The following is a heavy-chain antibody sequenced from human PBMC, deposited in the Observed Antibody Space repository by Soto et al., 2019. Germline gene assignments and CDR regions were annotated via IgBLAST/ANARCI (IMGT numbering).Heavy chain of an antibody. Sequence: CKAFGYTFPCFYMLCVLFSPGQGLEWMGWINPNSGGTNYAQKFQGRVTMTSDTSITTAYMELSRLTSDDTAVYYCARVSLAGATTADYWGQGTLVTVSS. D-gene: IGHD1-26*01. V-gene: IGHV1-2*02. CDR1: GYTFPCFY. CDR2: INPNSGGT. J-gene: IGHJ4*02. CDR3: ARVSLAGATTADY.